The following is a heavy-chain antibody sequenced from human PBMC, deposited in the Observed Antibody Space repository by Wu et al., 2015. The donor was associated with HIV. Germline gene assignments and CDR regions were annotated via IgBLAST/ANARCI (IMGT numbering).Heavy chain of an antibody. CDR3: ARGLVFYRRVYGMDV. Sequence: QVQLVQSGAEVKKPGASVKVSCKASGYTFTTYEINWVRQATGQGLEWMGWMNPNSGNTGYAQKFHGRVTMTRNTSMSTAYIELSSLTSEDTAVYNCARGLVFYRRVYGMDVWGQGTTVTVSS. D-gene: IGHD6-6*01. V-gene: IGHV1-8*01. CDR2: MNPNSGNT. CDR1: GYTFTTYE. J-gene: IGHJ6*02.